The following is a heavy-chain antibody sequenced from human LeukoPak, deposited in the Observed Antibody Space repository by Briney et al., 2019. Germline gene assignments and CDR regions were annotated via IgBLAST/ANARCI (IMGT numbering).Heavy chain of an antibody. J-gene: IGHJ3*02. D-gene: IGHD3-9*01. CDR2: IYYSGST. Sequence: SETLSLTCTVSGGSIGIYYWSWIGQPQGKGLGWIGYIYYSGSTNYNPSLKSRVTISVDTSKNQFSLKLSSVTAADTAVYYCARTDKSDAFDIWGQGTMVTVSS. V-gene: IGHV4-59*01. CDR1: GGSIGIYY. CDR3: ARTDKSDAFDI.